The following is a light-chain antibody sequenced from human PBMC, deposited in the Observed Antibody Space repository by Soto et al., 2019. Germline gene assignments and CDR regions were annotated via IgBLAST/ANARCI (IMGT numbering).Light chain of an antibody. V-gene: IGLV2-14*03. Sequence: QAVLSQPASVSGSPGQSITISCTGTGSDVGGYNYVSWYQQYPGKAPRLMIYDVNNRPSGVSDRFSGSKSGNTASLTISGLQAEDEAVYYCSSYTSGTNLVVFFGGGTKVTVL. CDR2: DVN. CDR1: GSDVGGYNY. CDR3: SSYTSGTNLVVF. J-gene: IGLJ2*01.